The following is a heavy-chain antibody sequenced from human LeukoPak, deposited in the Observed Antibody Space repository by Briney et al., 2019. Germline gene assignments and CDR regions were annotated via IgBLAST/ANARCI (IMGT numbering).Heavy chain of an antibody. Sequence: PSETLSLTCTVSGYSMRSGYYWGWIRQPPGKGLEWIGNIYHSGSTYYNPSLKRRVTISVDTSKNQFSLRLSSVTAADTAMFYCARIQWVGAIYNFDFWGQGALVTVSS. J-gene: IGHJ4*02. CDR3: ARIQWVGAIYNFDF. CDR2: IYHSGST. D-gene: IGHD1-26*01. CDR1: GYSMRSGYY. V-gene: IGHV4-38-2*02.